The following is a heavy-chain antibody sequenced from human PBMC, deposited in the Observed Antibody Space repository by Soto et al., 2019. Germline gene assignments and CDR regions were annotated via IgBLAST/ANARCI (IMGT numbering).Heavy chain of an antibody. CDR3: AREQGYGLGTFDI. CDR2: IYYTGSA. V-gene: IGHV4-31*03. Sequence: SATLSLTCIVSGDTISSDVYYWAWIRELPEKGMEWIGFIYYTGSASYNPSLKSRVSMSVATSKTHFSLKLSAVTAADTAVYYCAREQGYGLGTFDIWGQGTLVTVSS. CDR1: GDTISSDVYY. D-gene: IGHD5-12*01. J-gene: IGHJ3*02.